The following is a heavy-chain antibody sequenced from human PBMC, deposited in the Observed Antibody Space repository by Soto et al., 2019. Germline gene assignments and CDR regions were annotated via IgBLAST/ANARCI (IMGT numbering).Heavy chain of an antibody. J-gene: IGHJ4*02. V-gene: IGHV2-5*02. CDR1: GFSLRSSGVG. CDR2: IYWDDVQ. CDR3: AHVSFYYDSSGYSDFDY. Sequence: SSPALVNPTQTLTLTCTFSGFSLRSSGVGVAWIRQPPGKALEWLALIYWDDVQRYSPSLSSRLTITKDTSKNQVVLTVTNMAPVDTATYYCAHVSFYYDSSGYSDFDYWGQGTLVTVSS. D-gene: IGHD3-22*01.